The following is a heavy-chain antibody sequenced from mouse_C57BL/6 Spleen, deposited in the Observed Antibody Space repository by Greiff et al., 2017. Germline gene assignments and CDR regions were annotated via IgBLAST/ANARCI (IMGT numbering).Heavy chain of an antibody. Sequence: QVQLQQPGAELVRPGSSVKLSCKASGYTFTSYWMHWVKQRPIQGLEWIGNIDPSDSETHYNQKFKDKATLTVDKSSSTAYMQLSRLTSEDSAVYYCARQYGSSSYDFDYWGQSTTHTVAS. J-gene: IGHJ2*01. D-gene: IGHD1-1*01. V-gene: IGHV1-52*01. CDR2: IDPSDSET. CDR3: ARQYGSSSYDFDY. CDR1: GYTFTSYW.